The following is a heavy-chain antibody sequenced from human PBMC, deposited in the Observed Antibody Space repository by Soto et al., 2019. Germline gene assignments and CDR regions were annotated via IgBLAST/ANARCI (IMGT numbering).Heavy chain of an antibody. Sequence: QVLLQESGPGLLKPSETLSLTCEVSRYSINNNNWWSWVRQPPGGGLEWIGELHHGGSTNYNPSLESRATFSVDISKNQFFLKLSSVTAADTAVYYCTKNSAYALVYWGQGTLVTVSS. CDR2: LHHGGST. V-gene: IGHV4-4*02. CDR1: RYSINNNNW. CDR3: TKNSAYALVY. J-gene: IGHJ4*02. D-gene: IGHD5-12*01.